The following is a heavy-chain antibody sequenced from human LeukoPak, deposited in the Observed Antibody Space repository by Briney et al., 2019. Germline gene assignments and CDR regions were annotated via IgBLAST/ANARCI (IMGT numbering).Heavy chain of an antibody. CDR2: IYHSGST. V-gene: IGHV4-38-2*02. D-gene: IGHD3-10*01. CDR3: ARVVWFGENRTYYFDY. CDR1: GYSISSGYY. J-gene: IGHJ4*02. Sequence: SETLSLTCTVSGYSISSGYYWGWIRQPPGKGLEWIGSIYHSGSTYYNPSLKSRVTISVDTSKNQFSLKLSSVTAADTAVYYCARVVWFGENRTYYFDYWGQGTLVTVSS.